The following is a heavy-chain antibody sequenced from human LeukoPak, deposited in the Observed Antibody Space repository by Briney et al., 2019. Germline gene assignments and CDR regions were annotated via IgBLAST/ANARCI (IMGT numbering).Heavy chain of an antibody. Sequence: SETLSLTCAVSGGSVSYGFYYWSWIRQPPGKGLEWIGYIYYTGSTNYNPSLKSRVGISADRPKNQFSLKLRSVTAADTAVYYCARHVQDLGIKVWGQGTTVTVSS. CDR2: IYYTGST. CDR1: GGSVSYGFYY. J-gene: IGHJ6*02. V-gene: IGHV4-61*01. CDR3: ARHVQDLGIKV.